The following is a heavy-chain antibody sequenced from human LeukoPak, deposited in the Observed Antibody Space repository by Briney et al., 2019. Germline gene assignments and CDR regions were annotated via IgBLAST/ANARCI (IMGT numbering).Heavy chain of an antibody. CDR2: IFHSGIT. V-gene: IGHV4-4*02. Sequence: SETLSLTCAVSGGSISSSNWWSWVRQPPGKGLEWIGEIFHSGITNYNPSHKSRVTISVDKSRNQFSLKLSSVTAADTAVYYCARDLAAAAQYGMDVWGQGTTVTVSS. CDR1: GGSISSSNW. D-gene: IGHD3-16*01. CDR3: ARDLAAAAQYGMDV. J-gene: IGHJ6*02.